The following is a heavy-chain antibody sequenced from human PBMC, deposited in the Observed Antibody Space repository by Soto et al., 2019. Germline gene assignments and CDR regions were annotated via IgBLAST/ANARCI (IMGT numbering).Heavy chain of an antibody. J-gene: IGHJ4*02. CDR3: ARAIIGYCSSTSCSGGHYFDY. Sequence: SETLSLTCAVYGGSFSGYYWSWIRQPPGKGLEWIGEINHSGSTNYNPSLKSRVTISVDTSKNQFSLKLSSVTAADTAVYYCARAIIGYCSSTSCSGGHYFDYWGQGTLVTVSS. D-gene: IGHD2-2*01. CDR2: INHSGST. V-gene: IGHV4-34*01. CDR1: GGSFSGYY.